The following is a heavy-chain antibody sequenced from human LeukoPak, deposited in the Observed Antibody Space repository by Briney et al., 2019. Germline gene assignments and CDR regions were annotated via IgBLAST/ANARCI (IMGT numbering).Heavy chain of an antibody. V-gene: IGHV1-69*05. CDR2: IIPIFGTA. Sequence: SVKVSCKASGYTFTSYDINWVRQATGQGLEWMGGIIPIFGTANYAQKFQGRVTITTDESTSTAYMELSSLRSEDTAVYYCARVQYSRGGGFDPWGQGTLVTVSS. D-gene: IGHD6-6*01. J-gene: IGHJ5*02. CDR3: ARVQYSRGGGFDP. CDR1: GYTFTSYD.